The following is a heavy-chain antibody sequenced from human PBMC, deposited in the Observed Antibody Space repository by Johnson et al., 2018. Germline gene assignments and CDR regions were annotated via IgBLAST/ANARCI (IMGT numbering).Heavy chain of an antibody. Sequence: VQLVESGGGLVKPGGSLRLSCAASGFTFSSYSMNWVRQAPGKGLEWVSSISSSSSYIYYADSLKGRFTISRDNAKNSLYLQMNSLTAEDTAVYYCARYCSSTSCYAFDIWGQGTMVTVSS. J-gene: IGHJ3*02. CDR2: ISSSSSYI. CDR3: ARYCSSTSCYAFDI. CDR1: GFTFSSYS. D-gene: IGHD2-2*01. V-gene: IGHV3-21*01.